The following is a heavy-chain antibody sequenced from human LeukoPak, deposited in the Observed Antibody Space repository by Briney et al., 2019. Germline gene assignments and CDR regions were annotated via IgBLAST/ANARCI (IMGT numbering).Heavy chain of an antibody. V-gene: IGHV4-39*01. CDR3: ARLEGIEDSSGYS. J-gene: IGHJ4*02. CDR1: GGSISSSSYY. Sequence: SETLSLTCTVSGGSISSSSYYWGWIRQPPGKGLEWIGSIYYSGSTYYNPSLKSRVTISVDTSKNQFSLKLGSVTAADTAVYYCARLEGIEDSSGYSWGQGTLVIVSS. D-gene: IGHD3-22*01. CDR2: IYYSGST.